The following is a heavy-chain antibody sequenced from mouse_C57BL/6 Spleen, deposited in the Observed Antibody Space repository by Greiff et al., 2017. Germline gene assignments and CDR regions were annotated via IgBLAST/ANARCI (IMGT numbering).Heavy chain of an antibody. V-gene: IGHV1-5*01. D-gene: IGHD2-1*01. CDR2: IYPGNSDT. Sequence: DVQLQESGTVLARPGASVKMSCKTSGYTFTSYWMHWVKQRPGQGLEWIGAIYPGNSDTSYNQKFKGKAKLTTVTSASTAYMELSSLTNEDSAVYYGTRKAYGNYEDYAMDYWGQGTSVTVSS. CDR3: TRKAYGNYEDYAMDY. J-gene: IGHJ4*01. CDR1: GYTFTSYW.